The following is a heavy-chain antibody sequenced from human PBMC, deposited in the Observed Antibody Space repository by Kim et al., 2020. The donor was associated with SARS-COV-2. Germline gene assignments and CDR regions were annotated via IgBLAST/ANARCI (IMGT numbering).Heavy chain of an antibody. CDR3: ARYIVVRSDVVFRDYGMDV. V-gene: IGHV2-70*13. CDR2: IDWEDDK. CDR1: GFSLTTSGMC. Sequence: SGPTLVKPTQTLTLTCSFSGFSLTTSGMCVNWIRQSPGKAPEWLAAIDWEDDKYYRTSLETRLTISKDTSENQVVLRMTNMDPEDTATYFCARYIVVRSDVVFRDYGMDVWGQGTTVIVSS. J-gene: IGHJ6*02. D-gene: IGHD2-15*01.